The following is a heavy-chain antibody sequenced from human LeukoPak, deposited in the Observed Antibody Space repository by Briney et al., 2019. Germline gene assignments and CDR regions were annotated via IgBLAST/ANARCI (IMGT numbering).Heavy chain of an antibody. V-gene: IGHV4-34*01. CDR1: GGSFSGYY. J-gene: IGHJ5*02. CDR3: ARDVSSNYDWFDP. CDR2: INHSGST. D-gene: IGHD4-11*01. Sequence: ASETLSLTCAVYGGSFSGYYWSWIRQPPGKGLEWIGEINHSGSTNYNPSLKSRVTISVDTSKNQFSLKLSSVTAADTAVYYCARDVSSNYDWFDPWGQGTLVTVSS.